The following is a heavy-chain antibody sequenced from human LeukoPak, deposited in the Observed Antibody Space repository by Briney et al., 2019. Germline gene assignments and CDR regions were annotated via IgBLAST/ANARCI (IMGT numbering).Heavy chain of an antibody. D-gene: IGHD4/OR15-4a*01. CDR3: ARSWTMDQNLDS. J-gene: IGHJ4*02. Sequence: PGESLKISCKCSGYIFSDFWIGWVRQIPGKGLEWMGIIYPGDSDTRYRPSFQGQVTISADKSINTASLQWTSLKASDTAMYYCARSWTMDQNLDSWGQGTLVTVSS. CDR2: IYPGDSDT. CDR1: GYIFSDFW. V-gene: IGHV5-51*01.